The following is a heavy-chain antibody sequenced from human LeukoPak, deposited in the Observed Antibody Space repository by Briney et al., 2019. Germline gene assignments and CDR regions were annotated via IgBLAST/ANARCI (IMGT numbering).Heavy chain of an antibody. J-gene: IGHJ4*02. CDR1: GFTFSDYY. D-gene: IGHD3-10*01. CDR3: VSGPYLGPYYFDY. V-gene: IGHV3-48*02. CDR2: ISSSSSII. Sequence: GGSLRLSCAASGFTFSDYYMNWVRQAPGKGLEWVSYISSSSSIIYYADSVKGRFTISRDNAKNSLYLQMNSLRDEDTAVYYCVSGPYLGPYYFDYWGQGTLVTVSS.